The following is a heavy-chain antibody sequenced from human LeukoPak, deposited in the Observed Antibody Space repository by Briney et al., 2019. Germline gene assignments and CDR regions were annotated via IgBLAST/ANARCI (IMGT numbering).Heavy chain of an antibody. J-gene: IGHJ5*02. CDR1: GYTFTSYY. CDR3: ARDYGGSSGWFDP. D-gene: IGHD4-23*01. Sequence: ASVKVSCKASGYTFTSYYIHWVRQAPGQGLEWMGIINPKSGGTNYAQKFQGRVTFTRDTSISTAYMELRSLTSEDTAVYYCARDYGGSSGWFDPWGQGTLVTVSS. CDR2: INPKSGGT. V-gene: IGHV1-46*01.